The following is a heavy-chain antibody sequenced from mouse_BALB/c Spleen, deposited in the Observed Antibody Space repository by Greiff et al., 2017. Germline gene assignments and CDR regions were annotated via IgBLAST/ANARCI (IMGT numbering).Heavy chain of an antibody. V-gene: IGHV5-12-1*01. J-gene: IGHJ3*01. CDR1: GFAFSSYD. CDR3: ARHRYFAY. D-gene: IGHD2-14*01. CDR2: ISSGGGST. Sequence: EVQVVESGGGLVKPGGSLKLSCAASGFAFSSYDMSWVRQTPAKRLEWVAYISSGGGSTYYPDTVKGRFTISRDNAKNTLYLQMSSLKSEDTAMYYCARHRYFAYWGQGTLVTVSA.